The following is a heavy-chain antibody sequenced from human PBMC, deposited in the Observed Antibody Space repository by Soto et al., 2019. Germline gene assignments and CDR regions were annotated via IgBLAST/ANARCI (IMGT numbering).Heavy chain of an antibody. D-gene: IGHD2-15*01. V-gene: IGHV1-69*08. CDR1: GGTFSSYT. CDR2: IIPILGVT. CDR3: ARDGQVVVVTTTLDYYYYGMDA. J-gene: IGHJ6*02. Sequence: QVQLVQSGAEVKKPGSSVKVSCKSSGGTFSSYTISWVRQAPGQGLEWMGRIIPILGVTNYAQQFQGRVTITADKSTSTVYLDLSSLTAEDTAVYYCARDGQVVVVTTTLDYYYYGMDAWGQGTTVTVS.